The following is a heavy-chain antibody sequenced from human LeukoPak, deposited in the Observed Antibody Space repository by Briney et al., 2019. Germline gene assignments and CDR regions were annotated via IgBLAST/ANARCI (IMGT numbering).Heavy chain of an antibody. CDR1: GGSFSGYY. CDR2: INHSGST. Sequence: KPSETLSLTCAVSGGSFSGYYWSWIRQPPGKGLEWISEINHSGSTNYNPSLKSRVTISVDTSTNNFSLKLNSVTAADSAVYYCARGLIAVAGTLAYWDEGTLVSVSS. V-gene: IGHV4-34*01. D-gene: IGHD6-19*01. CDR3: ARGLIAVAGTLAY. J-gene: IGHJ4*02.